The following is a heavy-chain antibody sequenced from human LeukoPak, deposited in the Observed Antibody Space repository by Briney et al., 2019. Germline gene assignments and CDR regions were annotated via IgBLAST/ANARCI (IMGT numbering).Heavy chain of an antibody. CDR1: GGSISSSNYY. D-gene: IGHD6-19*01. Sequence: PSETLSPTCTVSGGSISSSNYYWGWIRKPPGKGLEWIGNIYYSGSTYYKPSLKTRVTISVDTSKNQFSLKLTSVTAADTAVYYCARHASVDGNWPRPLDYWGQGSLVTVSS. V-gene: IGHV4-39*01. J-gene: IGHJ4*02. CDR2: IYYSGST. CDR3: ARHASVDGNWPRPLDY.